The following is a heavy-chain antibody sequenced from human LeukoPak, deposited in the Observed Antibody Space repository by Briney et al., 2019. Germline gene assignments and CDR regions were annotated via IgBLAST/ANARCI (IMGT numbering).Heavy chain of an antibody. CDR1: GFTFSSYA. J-gene: IGHJ6*03. CDR3: AKDLLGISRYYYYYMDV. V-gene: IGHV3-23*01. D-gene: IGHD7-27*01. CDR2: ISGSGGST. Sequence: GGSLRLSCAASGFTFSSYAMSWVRQAPGKGLEWASAISGSGGSTYYADSVKGRFTISRDNSKNTLYLQMNSLRAEDTAVYYCAKDLLGISRYYYYYMDVWGKGTTVTVSS.